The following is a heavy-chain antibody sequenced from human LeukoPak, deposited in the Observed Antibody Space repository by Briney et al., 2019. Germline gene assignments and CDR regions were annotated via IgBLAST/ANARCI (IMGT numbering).Heavy chain of an antibody. J-gene: IGHJ3*02. D-gene: IGHD2-2*02. CDR1: GGTFSSYT. V-gene: IGHV1-69*02. CDR3: ATALGYCSSTSCYTAFDI. CDR2: INPILGIA. Sequence: GASVKVSCKASGGTFSSYTISWVRPAPGQGLEWVGRINPILGIANYAQKMQGRVTITADKSTSTAYMELSSLRSEDTAVYYCATALGYCSSTSCYTAFDIWGQGTMVTVSS.